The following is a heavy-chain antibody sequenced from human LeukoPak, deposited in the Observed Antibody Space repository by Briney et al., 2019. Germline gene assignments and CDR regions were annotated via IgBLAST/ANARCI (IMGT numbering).Heavy chain of an antibody. Sequence: SETLSLTCAVYGGSFSGYYWGWIRQPPGKGLEWIGEINHSGSTNYNPSLKSRVTISVDTSKNQFSLKLSSVTAADTAVYYCARTATGYSSGWYFSPWFDPWGQGTLVTVPS. CDR1: GGSFSGYY. CDR3: ARTATGYSSGWYFSPWFDP. CDR2: INHSGST. V-gene: IGHV4-34*01. D-gene: IGHD6-19*01. J-gene: IGHJ5*02.